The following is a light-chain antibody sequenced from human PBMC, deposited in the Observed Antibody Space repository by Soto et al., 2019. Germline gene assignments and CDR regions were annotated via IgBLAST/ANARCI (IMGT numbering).Light chain of an antibody. Sequence: QTVVTQEPWFSLSPGGTVTLTCALSSGSVSTSYYPSWYQQTPGQAPRTLIYSTNTRSSGVPDRFSGSILGNKAALTITGAQADDESDYYCVLYMGSGISVFGGGTKLTVL. J-gene: IGLJ2*01. CDR2: STN. CDR3: VLYMGSGISV. V-gene: IGLV8-61*01. CDR1: SGSVSTSYY.